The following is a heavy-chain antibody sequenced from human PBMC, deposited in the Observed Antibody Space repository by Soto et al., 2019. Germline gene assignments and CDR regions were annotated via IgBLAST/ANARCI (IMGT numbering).Heavy chain of an antibody. J-gene: IGHJ6*02. CDR1: GYTFTGNY. Sequence: GASVKVSCKASGYTFTGNYTHWVRQAPGQGLEWMGWVNPDNGGTTSAEKFQGRVTMTRDTSVTTAYMELYRLTSDDTAVYYCARDPRPPSGWLGFWEYGMDVWGQGTTVTVSS. V-gene: IGHV1-2*02. CDR2: VNPDNGGT. CDR3: ARDPRPPSGWLGFWEYGMDV. D-gene: IGHD3-3*01.